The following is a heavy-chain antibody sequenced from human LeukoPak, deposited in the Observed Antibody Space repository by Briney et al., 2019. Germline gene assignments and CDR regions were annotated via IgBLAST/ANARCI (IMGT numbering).Heavy chain of an antibody. CDR2: ISGSGGST. Sequence: GGSLRLSCAASGFTFSSYAMSWVRQAPGKGLEWVSAISGSGGSTYYADSVKGRFTISRDNPKNTLYLQMNSLRAEDTAVYYCAKLSQLLRVFDYWGQGTLVTVSS. CDR1: GFTFSSYA. J-gene: IGHJ4*02. V-gene: IGHV3-23*01. CDR3: AKLSQLLRVFDY. D-gene: IGHD2-2*01.